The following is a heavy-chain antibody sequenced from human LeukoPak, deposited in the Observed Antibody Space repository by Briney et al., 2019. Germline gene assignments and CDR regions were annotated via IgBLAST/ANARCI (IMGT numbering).Heavy chain of an antibody. CDR1: GFTFSSYA. J-gene: IGHJ4*02. Sequence: GGSQRPSCAASGFTFSSYAMSWVRQAPGKGLQWVSGISGSGGSTYYADSVKGRFTISRDNSKNTLYVQMNSLRAEDTAVYYCAKSRGSGLFDYWGQGTLVTVAS. CDR3: AKSRGSGLFDY. CDR2: ISGSGGST. D-gene: IGHD3-10*01. V-gene: IGHV3-23*01.